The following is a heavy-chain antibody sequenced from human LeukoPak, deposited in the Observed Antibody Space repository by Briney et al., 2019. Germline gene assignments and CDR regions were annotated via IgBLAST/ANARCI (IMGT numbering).Heavy chain of an antibody. D-gene: IGHD1-26*01. CDR2: INHSGST. Sequence: SETLSLTCAVYGGSFSGYYWSWIRQPPGKGLEWIGEINHSGSTNYNPSLKSRVTILVDTSKNQFSLKLSSVTAADTAVYYCARLLRWELPQPPYFDYWGQGTLVTVSS. CDR3: ARLLRWELPQPPYFDY. V-gene: IGHV4-34*01. J-gene: IGHJ4*02. CDR1: GGSFSGYY.